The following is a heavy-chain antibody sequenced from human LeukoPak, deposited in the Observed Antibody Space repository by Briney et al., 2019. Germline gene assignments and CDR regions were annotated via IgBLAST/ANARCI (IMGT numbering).Heavy chain of an antibody. V-gene: IGHV3-21*01. D-gene: IGHD1-26*01. CDR3: ARDYPDLPTRAPYFDY. Sequence: KSGGSLRLSCAASGFTFSSYSMNWVRQAPGKGLEWVSTITNSGDDTYYADSVKGRFTISRDNAKISLYLQMNSLRAEDTAVYYCARDYPDLPTRAPYFDYWGQGTLVTVSS. CDR1: GFTFSSYS. J-gene: IGHJ4*02. CDR2: ITNSGDDT.